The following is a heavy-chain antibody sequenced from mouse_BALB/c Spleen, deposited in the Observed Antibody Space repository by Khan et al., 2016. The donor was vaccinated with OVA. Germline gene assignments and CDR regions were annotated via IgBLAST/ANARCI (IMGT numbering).Heavy chain of an antibody. CDR2: ISSGGDNT. CDR1: GFTFSSFT. J-gene: IGHJ3*01. Sequence: EVELVESGGGLVKPGGSLKLSCAASGFTFSSFTMSWVRQTPGKRLEWVASISSGGDNTYYQDSVKGRFTISRDNAKNNLYLQMSSLRSEDTALYYCARSNCGPFAYWGQGTLVTVSA. D-gene: IGHD1-1*02. V-gene: IGHV5-9*03. CDR3: ARSNCGPFAY.